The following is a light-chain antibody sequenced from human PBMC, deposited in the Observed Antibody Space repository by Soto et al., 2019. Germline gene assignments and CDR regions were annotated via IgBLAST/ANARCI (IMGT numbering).Light chain of an antibody. V-gene: IGLV2-11*01. Sequence: QSALTQPRSVSGSPGQSVTISCTGTSSDVGGYNYVSWYQHHPGKAPKLMIYDVSERPSGVPDRFSGSKSGNTASLTISGLPAEDEADYYCCSYAGSYTYVFGTGTKVTVL. J-gene: IGLJ1*01. CDR1: SSDVGGYNY. CDR2: DVS. CDR3: CSYAGSYTYV.